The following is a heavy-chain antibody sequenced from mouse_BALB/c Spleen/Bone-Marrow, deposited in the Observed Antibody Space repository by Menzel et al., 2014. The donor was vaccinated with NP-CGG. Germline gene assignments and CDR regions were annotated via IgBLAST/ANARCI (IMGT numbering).Heavy chain of an antibody. Sequence: EVQGVESGAELVKPGASVKLSCAASGFNIKDTYMHWVKQRPEQGLEWIGRIDPANGNTKYDPKFQGKASITADTSSNTAYLQLSSLTSEDTAVYYCASYVYGYYFDYWGQGTTLTVPS. CDR1: GFNIKDTY. CDR3: ASYVYGYYFDY. V-gene: IGHV14-3*02. J-gene: IGHJ2*01. CDR2: IDPANGNT. D-gene: IGHD2-2*01.